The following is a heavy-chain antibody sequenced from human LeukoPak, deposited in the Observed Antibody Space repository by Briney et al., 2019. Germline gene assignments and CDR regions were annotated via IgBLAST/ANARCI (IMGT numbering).Heavy chain of an antibody. CDR1: GASISSGSNY. Sequence: TSETLSLTCSVSGASISSGSNYWGWIRQPPGKTLEWIGSIYSSGSTYYNPSLKSRVIIIINTPKNHFSLTLSSVTAADTAVYYCARATYSSGWYHYWGQGTLVTVSS. D-gene: IGHD6-19*01. J-gene: IGHJ4*02. V-gene: IGHV4-39*07. CDR3: ARATYSSGWYHY. CDR2: IYSSGST.